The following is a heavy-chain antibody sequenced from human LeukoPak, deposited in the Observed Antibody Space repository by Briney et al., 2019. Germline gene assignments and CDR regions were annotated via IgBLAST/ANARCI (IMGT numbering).Heavy chain of an antibody. CDR3: ARAGLWFGELSAHNYYYYYYMDV. J-gene: IGHJ6*03. D-gene: IGHD3-10*01. CDR2: ISGYNDNT. V-gene: IGHV1-18*01. CDR1: GYTFSSYG. Sequence: ASVKVSCKASGYTFSSYGISWVRQAPGQGLEWMGWISGYNDNTKYYAQKLQGRVTMTTDTSTSTAYMELRSLRSDDTAVYYCARAGLWFGELSAHNYYYYYYMDVWGKGTTVTVSS.